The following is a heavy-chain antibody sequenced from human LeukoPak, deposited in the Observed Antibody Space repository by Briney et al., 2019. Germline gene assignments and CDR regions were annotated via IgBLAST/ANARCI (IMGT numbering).Heavy chain of an antibody. D-gene: IGHD6-13*01. CDR3: ARDPAAAGSVWLDP. J-gene: IGHJ5*02. CDR2: ITTRSSCI. Sequence: GGSLRLSCAASGFTFSSYSMNWVRQAPGKGLEWVSSITTRSSCIYYADSVKGRFTISRDDAKSSLYLQMSSLRAEDTAVYYCARDPAAAGSVWLDPWGQGILVTVSS. V-gene: IGHV3-21*01. CDR1: GFTFSSYS.